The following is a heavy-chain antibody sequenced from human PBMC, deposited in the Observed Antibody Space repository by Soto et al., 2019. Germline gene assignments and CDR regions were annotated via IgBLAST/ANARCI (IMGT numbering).Heavy chain of an antibody. CDR2: IYYSGST. J-gene: IGHJ6*02. CDR3: ARYYIDYYGMDV. Sequence: PSETLSLTCTVSGGSIGSYYWSWIRQPPGKGLEWIGYIYYSGSTNYNPSLKSRVTISVDTSKNQFSLKLSSVTAADTAVYYCARYYIDYYGMDVWGQGTTVTVSS. V-gene: IGHV4-59*12. D-gene: IGHD3-10*01. CDR1: GGSIGSYY.